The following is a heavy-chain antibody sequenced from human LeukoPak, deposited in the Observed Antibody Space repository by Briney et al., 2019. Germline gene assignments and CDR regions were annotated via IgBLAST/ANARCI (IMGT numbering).Heavy chain of an antibody. J-gene: IGHJ6*02. D-gene: IGHD6-13*01. V-gene: IGHV3-21*01. CDR1: GFTFDDYN. CDR3: ACKRDSSNWR. Sequence: GGSLRLSCAASGFTFDDYNMNWVRQAPGKGLEWVSSISGSSGYIYYADSVKGRFTISSDNAKKSLYLQMNSLRAEDTAVYYCACKRDSSNWRWGRGTTVTVSS. CDR2: ISGSSGYI.